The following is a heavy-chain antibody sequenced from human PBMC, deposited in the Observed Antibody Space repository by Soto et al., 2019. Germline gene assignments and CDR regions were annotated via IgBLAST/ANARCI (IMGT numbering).Heavy chain of an antibody. J-gene: IGHJ4*02. CDR2: IYYSGST. D-gene: IGHD3-22*01. Sequence: SETLSLTCTVSGGSISSGDYYWSWIRQPPGKGLEWIGYIYYSGSTYYNTSLKSRVTISVDTSKNQFSLKLSSVTAADTALFYCARGEYYYDSSGYFLGYWGQGTLVTVSS. CDR3: ARGEYYYDSSGYFLGY. CDR1: GGSISSGDYY. V-gene: IGHV4-30-4*01.